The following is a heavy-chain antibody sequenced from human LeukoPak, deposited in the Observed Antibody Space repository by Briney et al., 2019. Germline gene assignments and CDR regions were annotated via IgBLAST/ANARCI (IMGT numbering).Heavy chain of an antibody. Sequence: SETLSLTCTVSGGSIGSSSYYWGWIRQPPGKGLEWIGSIYYSGSTYYNPSIKSRVTISVDTSKNQFSLKLSSVTAADTAVYYCARLRYTYYYGSGSLEFDYWGQGTLVTVSS. J-gene: IGHJ4*02. CDR2: IYYSGST. V-gene: IGHV4-39*01. CDR1: GGSIGSSSYY. CDR3: ARLRYTYYYGSGSLEFDY. D-gene: IGHD3-10*01.